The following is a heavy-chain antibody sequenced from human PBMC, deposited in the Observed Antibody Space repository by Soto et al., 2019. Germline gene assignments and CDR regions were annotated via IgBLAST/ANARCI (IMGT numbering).Heavy chain of an antibody. CDR1: GFTFSSYS. V-gene: IGHV3-48*01. D-gene: IGHD6-19*01. Sequence: GGSLRLSCAASGFTFSSYSMNWVRQAPGKGLEWVSYISSSSSTIYYADSVKGRFTISRDNAKNSLYLQMNSLRAEDTAVYYCARLYSSGWYYMDVWGKGTTVTVSS. CDR2: ISSSSSTI. CDR3: ARLYSSGWYYMDV. J-gene: IGHJ6*03.